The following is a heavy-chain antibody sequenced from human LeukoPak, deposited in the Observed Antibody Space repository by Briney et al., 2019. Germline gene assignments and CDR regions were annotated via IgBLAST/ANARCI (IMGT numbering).Heavy chain of an antibody. CDR3: ARAGYNCSWYYLDY. J-gene: IGHJ4*02. D-gene: IGHD6-13*01. Sequence: GASVKVSCKASGYTFTGYYMHWVRQAPGQGLEWMGWINPDSGGTNYAQKFQGRVTMTRDTSISTAYMELSRLRSDDTAVYYCARAGYNCSWYYLDYWGQGALVTVSS. CDR2: INPDSGGT. CDR1: GYTFTGYY. V-gene: IGHV1-2*02.